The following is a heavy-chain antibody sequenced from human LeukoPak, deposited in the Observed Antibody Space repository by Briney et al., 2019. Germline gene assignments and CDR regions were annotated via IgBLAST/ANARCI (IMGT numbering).Heavy chain of an antibody. D-gene: IGHD7-27*01. V-gene: IGHV4-59*08. CDR1: GGSISGYY. Sequence: PSETLSLTCSVSGGSISGYYWSWIRQPPGRRLEWIGYIYYTGNTTYNPSLKSRVTISIDRSKNLFSLKLTSVTVADTAAYFCARHPGASFDSWGQGNLVTVSS. J-gene: IGHJ4*02. CDR3: ARHPGASFDS. CDR2: IYYTGNT.